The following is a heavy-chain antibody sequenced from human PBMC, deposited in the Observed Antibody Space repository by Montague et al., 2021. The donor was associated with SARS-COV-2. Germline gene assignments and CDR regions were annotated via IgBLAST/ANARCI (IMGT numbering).Heavy chain of an antibody. D-gene: IGHD6-13*01. CDR3: AKGSHMYSSTDYYFDF. V-gene: IGHV3-30*18. CDR1: GFTFTTYG. CDR2: ISYDASNT. Sequence: SLRLSCAVSGFTFTTYGMHWVRQAPGKGPEWVAFISYDASNTFYGDSVKGRFTISRDNSKNTLFLQMSSLRAEDTAVYYCAKGSHMYSSTDYYFDFWGQGTQVTVSS. J-gene: IGHJ4*02.